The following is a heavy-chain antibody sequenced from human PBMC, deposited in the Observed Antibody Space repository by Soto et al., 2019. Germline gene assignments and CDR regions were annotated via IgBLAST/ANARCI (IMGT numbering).Heavy chain of an antibody. D-gene: IGHD4-17*01. J-gene: IGHJ4*02. V-gene: IGHV3-30-3*01. CDR2: ISYDGSKI. Sequence: GGSLRLSCAASGFTFSTQAMHWVRQAPGKGLEWVAVISYDGSKIYYADSVKGRFTISGDNSKNTLYLQMNSLRAEDTAVYYCARDLRKFYYFDSWGQGTQVTDSS. CDR3: ARDLRKFYYFDS. CDR1: GFTFSTQA.